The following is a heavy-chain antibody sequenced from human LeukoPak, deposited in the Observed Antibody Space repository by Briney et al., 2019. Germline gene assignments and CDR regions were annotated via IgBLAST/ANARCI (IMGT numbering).Heavy chain of an antibody. D-gene: IGHD2-2*01. Sequence: GGSLRLSCAASGFTFSSYSMNWVRQAPGKGLEWVSYISSRSSTIYYTDSVKGRFTISRENVKNSLYLQMNSLRAEDTAVYYCAREGYCNITSCPRGAIDLWGQGTEVTVSS. J-gene: IGHJ3*01. V-gene: IGHV3-48*01. CDR2: ISSRSSTI. CDR3: AREGYCNITSCPRGAIDL. CDR1: GFTFSSYS.